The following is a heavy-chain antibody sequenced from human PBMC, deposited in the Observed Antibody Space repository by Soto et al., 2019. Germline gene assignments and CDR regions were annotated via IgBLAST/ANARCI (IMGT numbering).Heavy chain of an antibody. CDR2: IIPILGIA. Sequence: QVQLVQSGAEVKKPGSSVKVSCKASGGTFSSYTISWVRQAPGQGLEWMRRIIPILGIANYAQKFQGRVTITADKSTSTAYMELSSLRSEDTAVYYCASSAIVVVVAATPEGWFDPWGQGTLVTVSS. J-gene: IGHJ5*02. CDR3: ASSAIVVVVAATPEGWFDP. V-gene: IGHV1-69*02. D-gene: IGHD2-15*01. CDR1: GGTFSSYT.